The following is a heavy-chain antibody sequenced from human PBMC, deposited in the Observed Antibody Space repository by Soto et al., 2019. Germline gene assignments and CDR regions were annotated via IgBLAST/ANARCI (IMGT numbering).Heavy chain of an antibody. CDR2: ISAYNGNT. CDR1: GYTFTSYG. CDR3: ARDGVAYCGGDCYSAVDAFDI. D-gene: IGHD2-21*02. V-gene: IGHV1-18*01. J-gene: IGHJ3*02. Sequence: QVQLVQSGAEVKKPGASVKVSCQASGYTFTSYGISWVRQAPGQGLEWMGWISAYNGNTNYAQKLQGRVTMTTDTSTSTAYMELRSLRSDDTAVYYCARDGVAYCGGDCYSAVDAFDIWGQGTMVTVSS.